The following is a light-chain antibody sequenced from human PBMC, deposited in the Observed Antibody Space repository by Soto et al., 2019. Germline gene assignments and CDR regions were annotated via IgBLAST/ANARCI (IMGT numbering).Light chain of an antibody. V-gene: IGLV2-18*02. CDR2: EVS. CDR3: ASYTHRDSLV. J-gene: IGLJ3*02. Sequence: QSVLTQPPSVSGSPGQSVTISCTGTSSYVGSYNRVSWYQQPPGTVPQLIISEVSNRPSAISDRFSGSRSGNMAALTISGLQTEDEADYYCASYTHRDSLVFGGGTKLTVL. CDR1: SSYVGSYNR.